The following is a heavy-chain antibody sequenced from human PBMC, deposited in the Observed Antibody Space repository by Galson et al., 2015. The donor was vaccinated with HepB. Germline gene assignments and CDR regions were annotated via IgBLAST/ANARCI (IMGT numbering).Heavy chain of an antibody. CDR2: ITSSGGNR. J-gene: IGHJ4*02. CDR3: AKDGIMVANNPYHFHY. CDR1: GFSFTRYA. Sequence: SLRLSCAASGFSFTRYAMTWVRQAPGKGLEWVSSITSSGGNRYYTDSGKGRVTVSRDNSKNTLLLPLNSLRAEDTAMYFCAKDGIMVANNPYHFHYWGQGTLVTVSS. D-gene: IGHD2-15*01. V-gene: IGHV3-23*01.